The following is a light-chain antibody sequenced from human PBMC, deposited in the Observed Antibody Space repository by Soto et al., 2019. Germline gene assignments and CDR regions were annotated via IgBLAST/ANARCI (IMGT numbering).Light chain of an antibody. J-gene: IGKJ5*01. Sequence: DIQMTQSPSSLSASVGDRVTITCQASQDISNYLNGYQQKPGKPPKLLIYDASNLETGVPSRFSGSGSGTDFTFTISSLQPEDIATYYCQQYDNLSITFGQGTRLEIK. CDR1: QDISNY. CDR2: DAS. CDR3: QQYDNLSIT. V-gene: IGKV1-33*01.